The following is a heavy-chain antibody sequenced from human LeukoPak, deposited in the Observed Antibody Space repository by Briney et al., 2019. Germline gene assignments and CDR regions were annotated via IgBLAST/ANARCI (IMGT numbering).Heavy chain of an antibody. J-gene: IGHJ5*02. D-gene: IGHD5-18*01. CDR2: IIPIFGTA. V-gene: IGHV1-69*05. CDR3: ASIQLWFSENWFAP. Sequence: SVKVSCKASGGTFSSYAISWVRQAPGQGLEWMGRIIPIFGTANYAQKFQGRVTITTDESTSTAYMELRSLRSEDTAVYYCASIQLWFSENWFAPWGQGNLVTVSS. CDR1: GGTFSSYA.